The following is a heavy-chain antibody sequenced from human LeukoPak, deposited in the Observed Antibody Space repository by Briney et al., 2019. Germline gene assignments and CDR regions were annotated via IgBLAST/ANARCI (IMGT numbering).Heavy chain of an antibody. Sequence: SETLSLTCAVYGGSFSGYYWSWIRQPPGKGLEWIGEINHSGSTNYNPSLKSRVTISVDTSKNQFSLKLSSVTAADTAVYYCARVSLSIVGATDYYYYMDVWGKGTTVTVPS. CDR1: GGSFSGYY. J-gene: IGHJ6*03. CDR3: ARVSLSIVGATDYYYYMDV. V-gene: IGHV4-34*01. D-gene: IGHD1-26*01. CDR2: INHSGST.